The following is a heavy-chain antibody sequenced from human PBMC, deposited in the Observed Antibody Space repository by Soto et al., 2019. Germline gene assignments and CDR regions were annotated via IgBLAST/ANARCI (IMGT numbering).Heavy chain of an antibody. CDR3: ARLAAVDAFDI. CDR1: GFTFSSYL. J-gene: IGHJ3*02. D-gene: IGHD6-13*01. V-gene: IGHV3-7*01. Sequence: WGSLRLSCAASGFTFSSYLMSWVRQAPGKGLEWVANIKQDGSEKYYVDSVKGRFTISRDNAKNSLYLQMNSLRAEDTAVYYCARLAAVDAFDIWGQGTMVTLS. CDR2: IKQDGSEK.